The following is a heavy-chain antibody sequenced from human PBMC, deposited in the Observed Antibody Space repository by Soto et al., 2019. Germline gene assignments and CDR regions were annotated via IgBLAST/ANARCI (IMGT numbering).Heavy chain of an antibody. CDR1: GVSISSGNW. J-gene: IGHJ4*02. D-gene: IGHD3-10*01. Sequence: SETLSLTCAVAGVSISSGNWWTWVLQSPQRGLEYIGEIFHDGTANYYPSFERRVAISVDTSKNQFSLKLTSVTAADTAIYFCARLVYDTRLNYMYFDFWGQGTLVTVSS. CDR3: ARLVYDTRLNYMYFDF. CDR2: IFHDGTA. V-gene: IGHV4-4*02.